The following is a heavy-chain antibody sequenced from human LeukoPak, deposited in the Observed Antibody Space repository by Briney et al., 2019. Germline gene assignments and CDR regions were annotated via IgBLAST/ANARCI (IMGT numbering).Heavy chain of an antibody. CDR3: ARDGPYYYDSSGYPFDY. CDR1: GFTFSRYS. V-gene: IGHV3-21*01. J-gene: IGHJ4*02. CDR2: ISSSSSYI. D-gene: IGHD3-22*01. Sequence: GGSLRLSCAASGFTFSRYSMNWVRQAPGKGLEWVSSISSSSSYIYYADSVKGRFTISRDNAKNSLYLQMNSLRAEDTAVYYCARDGPYYYDSSGYPFDYWGQGTLVTVSS.